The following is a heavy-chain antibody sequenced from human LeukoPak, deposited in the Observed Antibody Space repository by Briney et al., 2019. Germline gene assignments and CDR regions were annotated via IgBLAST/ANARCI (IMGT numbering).Heavy chain of an antibody. V-gene: IGHV1-2*06. Sequence: ASVKVSCKASGGTFSSYAISWVRQAPGQGLEWMGRINPNSGGTNYAQKFQGRVTMTRDTSISTAYMELSRLRSDDTAVYYCARVSSSSYYWGQGTLVTVSS. D-gene: IGHD6-6*01. CDR2: INPNSGGT. CDR3: ARVSSSSYY. CDR1: GGTFSSYA. J-gene: IGHJ4*02.